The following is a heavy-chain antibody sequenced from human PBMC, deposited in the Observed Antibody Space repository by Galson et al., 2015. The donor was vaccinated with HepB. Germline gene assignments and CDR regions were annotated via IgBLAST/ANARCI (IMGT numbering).Heavy chain of an antibody. CDR3: ARDVDHRFDH. Sequence: SVKVSCKASGYTFPSYGIPWVRQAPGQGLEWMGWTSAYNTDTNYAQKFQGRVTMTTDTSTSTAYMELRSLRSDDTAVYYCARDVDHRFDHWGQGTLVTVSS. J-gene: IGHJ4*02. CDR1: GYTFPSYG. CDR2: TSAYNTDT. V-gene: IGHV1-18*04.